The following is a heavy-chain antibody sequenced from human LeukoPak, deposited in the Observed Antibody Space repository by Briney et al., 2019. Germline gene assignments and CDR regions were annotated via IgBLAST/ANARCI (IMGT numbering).Heavy chain of an antibody. V-gene: IGHV3-30*18. CDR3: AKGCSTGTTCYIIDY. J-gene: IGHJ4*02. D-gene: IGHD1-7*01. CDR1: GFTFSSYA. Sequence: GGSLRLSCAASGFTFSSYAMSWVRQAPGKGLEWVAVISNDGSNKNYADSVKGRFTISRDNSKNTLYLQMSTLRAEDTALYYCAKGCSTGTTCYIIDYWGQGTLVTVSS. CDR2: ISNDGSNK.